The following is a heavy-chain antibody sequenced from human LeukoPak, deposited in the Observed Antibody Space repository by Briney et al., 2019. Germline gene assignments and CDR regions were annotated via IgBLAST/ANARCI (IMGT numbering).Heavy chain of an antibody. D-gene: IGHD6-13*01. CDR2: ISYDGSNK. Sequence: GGSLRLSCAASGFTFSSYAMHWVRQAPGKGLEWVAVISYDGSNKYYADSVKGRFTISRDNSKNTLYLQMNSLRAEDTAVYYCARSPTETCLAAAGYYYYYYGMDVWGQGTTVTVSS. J-gene: IGHJ6*02. CDR1: GFTFSSYA. V-gene: IGHV3-30*14. CDR3: ARSPTETCLAAAGYYYYYYGMDV.